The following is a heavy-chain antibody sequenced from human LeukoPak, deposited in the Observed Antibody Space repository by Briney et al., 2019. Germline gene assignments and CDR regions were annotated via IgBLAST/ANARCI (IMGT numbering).Heavy chain of an antibody. CDR1: GYTFTSYG. Sequence: GASVKVSCKASGYTFTSYGTSWVRQAPGQGLEWMGLINPTGGSTDYAQKFQGRVTMTRDMSTSTDYMELSSLRSEDTAIYYCARDNSVGDNAWWFDPWGQGTLVTVSS. V-gene: IGHV1-46*01. CDR3: ARDNSVGDNAWWFDP. D-gene: IGHD1-26*01. CDR2: INPTGGST. J-gene: IGHJ5*02.